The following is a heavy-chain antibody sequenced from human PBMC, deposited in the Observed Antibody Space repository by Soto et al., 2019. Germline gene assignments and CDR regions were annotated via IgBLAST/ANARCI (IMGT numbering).Heavy chain of an antibody. CDR2: IYYSGST. V-gene: IGHV4-59*01. J-gene: IGHJ4*02. D-gene: IGHD3-22*01. CDR3: ARAYDSSGYSYYFDY. CDR1: GGSISSYY. Sequence: PSETLSLTCTVSGGSISSYYWSWIRQPPGKGLEWIGYIYYSGSTNYNPSLKSRVTISVDTSKNQFSLKLSSVTAADTAVYYCARAYDSSGYSYYFDYWGQGTLVTVS.